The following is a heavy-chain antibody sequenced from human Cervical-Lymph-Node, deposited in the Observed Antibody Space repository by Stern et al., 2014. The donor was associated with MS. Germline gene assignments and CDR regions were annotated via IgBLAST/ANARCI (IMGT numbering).Heavy chain of an antibody. J-gene: IGHJ4*02. CDR3: ARTVYSNNWYYSFDS. Sequence: QVTLRESGPALVKPTQTLTLTCTFSGFSLTTSGMCVTWIRQPPGKALEWLAPIDWDDDKYYSTSLKTRLTISKDTSKNQVVLTMTNVDPADTATYYCARTVYSNNWYYSFDSWGQGTLVTVSS. CDR1: GFSLTTSGMC. D-gene: IGHD6-13*01. CDR2: IDWDDDK. V-gene: IGHV2-70*01.